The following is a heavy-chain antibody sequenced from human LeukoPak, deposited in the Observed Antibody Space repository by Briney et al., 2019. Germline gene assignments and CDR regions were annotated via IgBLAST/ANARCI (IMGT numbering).Heavy chain of an antibody. CDR1: GFPFSTYW. Sequence: PGESPRLSCAASGFPFSTYWMSWVRQAPGKGLEWVANINQDGTEEYYVDSVKGRFTISRDYAKNSLYLQMNSLRAEDTAVYYCAKVIDYYDSSGYLGVPLQMPFDIWGQGTMVTVSS. CDR3: AKVIDYYDSSGYLGVPLQMPFDI. V-gene: IGHV3-7*03. CDR2: INQDGTEE. D-gene: IGHD3-22*01. J-gene: IGHJ3*02.